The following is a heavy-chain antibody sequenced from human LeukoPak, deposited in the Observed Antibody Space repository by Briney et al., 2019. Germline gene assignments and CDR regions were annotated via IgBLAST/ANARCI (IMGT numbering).Heavy chain of an antibody. D-gene: IGHD6-25*01. CDR1: GFTFSRYW. Sequence: GGSLRLSCAASGFTFSRYWMSWVRQAPGKGLEWVANIRQDGSEKHYLNSVKGRITISRDNAKNSLYLQMNSLRAEDTAVYFCARWGSELPDDAFDIWGQGTMVTVSS. CDR2: IRQDGSEK. CDR3: ARWGSELPDDAFDI. J-gene: IGHJ3*02. V-gene: IGHV3-7*01.